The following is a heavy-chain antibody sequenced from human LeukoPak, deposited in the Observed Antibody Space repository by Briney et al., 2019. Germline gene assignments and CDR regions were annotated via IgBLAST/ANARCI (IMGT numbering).Heavy chain of an antibody. D-gene: IGHD3-22*01. CDR2: ISSSSSTI. Sequence: GGSLRLSCAASGFTFSSYSMNWVRQAPGKGLEWVSYISSSSSTIYYADSVKGRFTISRDNAKNSLYLQMNSRRAEDTAVYYCARSHRSRGYYGDAFDIWGQGTMVTVSS. V-gene: IGHV3-48*01. J-gene: IGHJ3*02. CDR1: GFTFSSYS. CDR3: ARSHRSRGYYGDAFDI.